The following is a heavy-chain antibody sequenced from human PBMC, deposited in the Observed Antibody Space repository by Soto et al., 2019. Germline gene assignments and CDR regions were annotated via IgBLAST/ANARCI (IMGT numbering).Heavy chain of an antibody. CDR3: ARRTLVGVVAVVPYGMDV. V-gene: IGHV3-23*01. CDR2: ISGSGGNT. D-gene: IGHD2-15*01. CDR1: GFTFSNNA. J-gene: IGHJ6*02. Sequence: EVQLLESGGGLVQPGGSLRLSCAASGFTFSNNAMIWVRQAPGKGLEWVSGISGSGGNTYYADSVKGRFTISRDNSKKPLYLQMNSMRAEDTAVYYCARRTLVGVVAVVPYGMDVWGQGTTVTVSS.